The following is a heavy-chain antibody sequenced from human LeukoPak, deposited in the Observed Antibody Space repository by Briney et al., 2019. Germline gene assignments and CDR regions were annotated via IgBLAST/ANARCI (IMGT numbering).Heavy chain of an antibody. CDR1: GFTFDDYA. Sequence: GGSLRLSCAASGFTFDDYAMHWVRQAPGKGLEWVSGISWNSGRIGYADSVKGRFTISRDNAKNSLYLQMNSLRAEDTAVYYCASGYCSGGSCYKFVDYWGQGTLVTVSS. CDR3: ASGYCSGGSCYKFVDY. D-gene: IGHD2-15*01. CDR2: ISWNSGRI. V-gene: IGHV3-9*01. J-gene: IGHJ4*02.